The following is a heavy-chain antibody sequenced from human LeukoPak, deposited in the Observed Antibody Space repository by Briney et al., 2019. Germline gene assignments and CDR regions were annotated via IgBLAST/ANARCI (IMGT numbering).Heavy chain of an antibody. Sequence: SETLSLTCTVSGVSLTNYYWIWIRQPPGKGLEWIGHIYYSGSTNYNPSLKSRVTISVDTSKNQFSLKLSSVTAADTAVYYCARETDYYGSGVHFDYWGQGTLVTVSS. CDR2: IYYSGST. CDR1: GVSLTNYY. CDR3: ARETDYYGSGVHFDY. D-gene: IGHD3-10*01. J-gene: IGHJ4*02. V-gene: IGHV4-59*01.